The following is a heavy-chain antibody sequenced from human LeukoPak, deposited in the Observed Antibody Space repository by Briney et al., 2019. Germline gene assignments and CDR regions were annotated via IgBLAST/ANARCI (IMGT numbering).Heavy chain of an antibody. J-gene: IGHJ4*02. CDR2: INPNSGGT. V-gene: IGHV1-2*02. Sequence: GASVKVSCKASGYTFTGYYMHWVRQAPGQGLEWMGWINPNSGGTNHAQKFQGRVTMTRDTSISTACMELSRLRSDDTAVYYCARGNLRGDYVFDYWGQGTLVTVSS. CDR3: ARGNLRGDYVFDY. CDR1: GYTFTGYY. D-gene: IGHD4-17*01.